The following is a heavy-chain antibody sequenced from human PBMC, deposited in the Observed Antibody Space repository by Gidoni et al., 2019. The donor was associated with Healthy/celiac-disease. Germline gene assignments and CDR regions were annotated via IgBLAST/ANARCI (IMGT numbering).Heavy chain of an antibody. CDR2: IYYSGST. CDR1: GGSISSSSYY. D-gene: IGHD6-13*01. Sequence: QLQLQESGPGLVKPSETLSLTCTVSGGSISSSSYYWGWIRQPPGKGLEWIGSIYYSGSTYYNPSLKSRVTISVDTSKNQFSLKLSSVTAADTAVYYCARRRQQLSWFDPWGQGTLVTVSS. CDR3: ARRRQQLSWFDP. V-gene: IGHV4-39*01. J-gene: IGHJ5*02.